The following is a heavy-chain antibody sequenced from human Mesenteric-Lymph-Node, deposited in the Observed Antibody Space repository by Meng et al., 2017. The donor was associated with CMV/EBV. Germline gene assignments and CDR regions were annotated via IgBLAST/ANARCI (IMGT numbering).Heavy chain of an antibody. J-gene: IGHJ6*02. CDR3: AREGEWELPIYGMDV. CDR1: GLIVSRNY. Sequence: GESLKISCAGSGLIVSRNYMSWVRQAPGKGLEWVSVIFGDGTTYYAGSVRGRFTISRDNSKDTLYLQMNSLRAEDTAVYYCAREGEWELPIYGMDVWGQGTTVTVSS. V-gene: IGHV3-53*05. D-gene: IGHD1-26*01. CDR2: IFGDGTT.